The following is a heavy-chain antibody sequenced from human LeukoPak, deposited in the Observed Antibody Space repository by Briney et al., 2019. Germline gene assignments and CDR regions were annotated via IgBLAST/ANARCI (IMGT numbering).Heavy chain of an antibody. CDR1: GGSISSSSYY. V-gene: IGHV4-39*01. CDR2: IYYSGST. Sequence: PSETLSLTCTVSGGSISSSSYYWGWIRQPPGKGLEWIGSIYYSGSTYYNPSLKSRVTISVDTSKNQFSLKLSFVTAADTAVYYCARYGSGSYTWLDYWGQGTLVTVSS. CDR3: ARYGSGSYTWLDY. D-gene: IGHD3-10*01. J-gene: IGHJ4*02.